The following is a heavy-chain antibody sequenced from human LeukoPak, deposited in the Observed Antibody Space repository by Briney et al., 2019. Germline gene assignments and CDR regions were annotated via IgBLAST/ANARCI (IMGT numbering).Heavy chain of an antibody. CDR3: ARVGVAAAGYPFDY. V-gene: IGHV1-2*02. D-gene: IGHD6-13*01. CDR1: GYTFTGYY. CDR2: INPNSGGT. J-gene: IGHJ4*02. Sequence: ASVTVSCKASGYTFTGYYMHWVRQAPGQGLEWMGWINPNSGGTNYAQKFQGRVTMTRDTSISTAYMELSRLRSDDAAVYYCARVGVAAAGYPFDYWGQGTLVTVSS.